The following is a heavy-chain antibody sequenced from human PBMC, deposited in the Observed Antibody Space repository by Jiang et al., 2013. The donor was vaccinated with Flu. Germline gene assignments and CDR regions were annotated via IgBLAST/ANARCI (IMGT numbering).Heavy chain of an antibody. D-gene: IGHD1-26*01. CDR3: ANARMRIVGDFDY. CDR1: GFTFSSYA. J-gene: IGHJ4*02. V-gene: IGHV3-23*01. CDR2: ISGSGGST. Sequence: VQLLESGGGLVQPGGSLRLSCAASGFTFSSYAMSWVRQAPGKGLEWVSAISGSGGSTYYADSVKGRFTISRDNSKNTLYLQMNSLKAEDTAVYYCANARMRIVGDFDYWGQGTLVTVSS.